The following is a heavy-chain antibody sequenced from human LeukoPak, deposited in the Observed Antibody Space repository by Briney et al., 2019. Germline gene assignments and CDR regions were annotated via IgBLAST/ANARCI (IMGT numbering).Heavy chain of an antibody. V-gene: IGHV1-18*04. J-gene: IGHJ4*02. CDR2: ISAYNGNT. Sequence: ASVTVSCKASGYTFTSYGISWVRQAPGEGLEGMGWISAYNGNTNYAQKLQGRATMTTDTSTTTAYMELRGLGSDDTAGYYCARVGSSGPFDYWGQGTLVTVSS. CDR1: GYTFTSYG. D-gene: IGHD6-13*01. CDR3: ARVGSSGPFDY.